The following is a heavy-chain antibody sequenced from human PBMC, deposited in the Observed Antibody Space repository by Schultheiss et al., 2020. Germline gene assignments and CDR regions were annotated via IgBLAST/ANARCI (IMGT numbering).Heavy chain of an antibody. V-gene: IGHV3-21*05. CDR1: GFTFSSYS. D-gene: IGHD1-26*01. CDR2: ISSSSSYT. J-gene: IGHJ6*02. Sequence: GGSLRLSCAASGFTFSSYSMNWVRQAPGKGLEWVSYISSSSSYTNYADSVKGRFTISRDNAKNSLYLQMNSLRAEDTAVYYCARVRGAYYYYYGMDVWGQGTTVNVYS. CDR3: ARVRGAYYYYYGMDV.